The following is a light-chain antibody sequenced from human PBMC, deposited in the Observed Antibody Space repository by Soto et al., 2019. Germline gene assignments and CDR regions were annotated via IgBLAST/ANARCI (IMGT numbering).Light chain of an antibody. V-gene: IGKV1-9*01. Sequence: QLTQSPSSLSASVGDRVTITCRASQGVSSSLAWYHQQPGKAPKLLIYAATTLQSEVPSRFSGSGSGTDFTLTINSLQPEDFATYFCQQSYRNPITFGQGTRLEIK. J-gene: IGKJ5*01. CDR1: QGVSSS. CDR3: QQSYRNPIT. CDR2: AAT.